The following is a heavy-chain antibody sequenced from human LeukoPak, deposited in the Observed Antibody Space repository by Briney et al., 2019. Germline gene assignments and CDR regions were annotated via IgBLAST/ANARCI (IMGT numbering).Heavy chain of an antibody. Sequence: GSSVKVSCKASGGTFGSYAISWVRQAPGQGLEWMGGIIPIFSTANYAQKFQGRVTITADESTSPVYMELSSLRSEDTAVYYCATSPYYDFWSGHNGALDIWGQGTMVIVSS. CDR3: ATSPYYDFWSGHNGALDI. V-gene: IGHV1-69*01. CDR2: IIPIFSTA. CDR1: GGTFGSYA. D-gene: IGHD3-3*01. J-gene: IGHJ3*02.